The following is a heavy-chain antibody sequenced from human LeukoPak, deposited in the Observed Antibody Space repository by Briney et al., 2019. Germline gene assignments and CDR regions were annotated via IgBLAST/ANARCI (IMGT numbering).Heavy chain of an antibody. V-gene: IGHV1-2*02. CDR1: GYTFSGYY. Sequence: ASVKVSCKASGYTFSGYYIHWVRQAPGHGLEWMGWINTNNGDTVYAQRFQGRVTMTRDTSISTAYMELSRLSFDDTAVYYCARFLIGTKFYFDYWGQGTLVTVSS. CDR2: INTNNGDT. CDR3: ARFLIGTKFYFDY. J-gene: IGHJ4*02. D-gene: IGHD1-7*01.